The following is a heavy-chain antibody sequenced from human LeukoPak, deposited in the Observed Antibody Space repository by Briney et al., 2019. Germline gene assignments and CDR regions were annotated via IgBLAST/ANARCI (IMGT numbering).Heavy chain of an antibody. V-gene: IGHV4-31*03. J-gene: IGHJ4*02. Sequence: SETLSLTCTVSGGSISSGGYYWSWIRQHPGKGLEWIGNIYYSGSTYYNPSLKSRVTISVDTSKNQFSLKLSSVTAADTAVYYCARLSRTAFDYWGQGTLVTVSS. CDR2: IYYSGST. D-gene: IGHD5-18*01. CDR3: ARLSRTAFDY. CDR1: GGSISSGGYY.